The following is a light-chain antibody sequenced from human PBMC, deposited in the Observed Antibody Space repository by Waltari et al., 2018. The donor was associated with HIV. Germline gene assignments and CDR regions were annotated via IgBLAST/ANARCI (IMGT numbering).Light chain of an antibody. CDR3: CSYAGSSSYVV. CDR2: DVN. J-gene: IGLJ2*01. CDR1: GSDVGGYNY. Sequence: QSALTQPRSVSGSPGQSVTMSCSGTGSDVGGYNYFSCYQQPPGKAPKLIIYDVNKRPSWVPARFSGPMSGNTASLTISGLQAEDEADYYCCSYAGSSSYVVLGGGTKLTVL. V-gene: IGLV2-11*01.